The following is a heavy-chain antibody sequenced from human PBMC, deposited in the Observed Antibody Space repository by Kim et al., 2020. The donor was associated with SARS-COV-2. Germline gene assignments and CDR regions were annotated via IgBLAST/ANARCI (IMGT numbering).Heavy chain of an antibody. Sequence: KYYAASVKGRFTSSRDNSQNTLYMQMNSLRAEDTAVYYCAGHSYGPGGPPWGQGTLVTVSS. J-gene: IGHJ5*02. D-gene: IGHD3-10*01. CDR2: K. V-gene: IGHV3-30*01. CDR3: AGHSYGPGGPP.